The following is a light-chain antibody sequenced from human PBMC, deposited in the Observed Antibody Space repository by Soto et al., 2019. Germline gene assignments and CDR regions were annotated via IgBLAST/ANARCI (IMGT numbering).Light chain of an antibody. CDR2: DAS. CDR3: QHYYSYPYS. V-gene: IGKV1-5*01. Sequence: DIQVTQSPSTLSASVGDRVSITCRASQRISRWLAWYRQKPGRAPELLVYDASVLHTGVPSRFSGSGSGTDFTLSINSLQPDDFATYFCQHYYSYPYSFGPGTILEIK. CDR1: QRISRW. J-gene: IGKJ2*03.